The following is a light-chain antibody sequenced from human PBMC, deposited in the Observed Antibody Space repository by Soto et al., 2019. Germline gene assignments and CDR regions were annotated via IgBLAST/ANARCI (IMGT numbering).Light chain of an antibody. CDR2: EVS. CDR1: SSDVGGYNY. J-gene: IGLJ2*01. Sequence: QSALTQPPSASGSPGQSVTISCTGTSSDVGGYNYVSWYQQHPGKAPKLMIYEVSKRPSGVPDRFPGSRSGNTASLTVSRLQAEDEADYYCSAYAGINNFVVFGGGTKLTVL. CDR3: SAYAGINNFVV. V-gene: IGLV2-8*01.